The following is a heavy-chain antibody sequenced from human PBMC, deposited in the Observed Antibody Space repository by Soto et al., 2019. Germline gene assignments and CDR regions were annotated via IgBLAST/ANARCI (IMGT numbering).Heavy chain of an antibody. D-gene: IGHD1-26*01. CDR3: ASGGSSNWFGP. CDR2: IYYTGSA. CDR1: SGSISSADYY. Sequence: VQLQESGPGLVKPSQTLSLTCTVSSGSISSADYYWSWIRQPPGKGLEWIGYIYYTGSAYYNPSLQSRVTMSVDTSKNQFSLKVTSVTAADTAVYYCASGGSSNWFGPWGQGTLVTVSS. V-gene: IGHV4-30-4*01. J-gene: IGHJ5*02.